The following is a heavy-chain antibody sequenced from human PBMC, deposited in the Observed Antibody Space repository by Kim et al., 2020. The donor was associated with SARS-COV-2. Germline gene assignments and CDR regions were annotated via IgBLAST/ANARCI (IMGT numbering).Heavy chain of an antibody. D-gene: IGHD6-19*01. V-gene: IGHV4-39*01. J-gene: IGHJ4*02. CDR2: IYYSGST. CDR3: ARPSGQWLVPFDY. CDR1: GGSISSSSYY. Sequence: SETLSLTCTVSGGSISSSSYYWGWIRQPPGKGLEWIGSIYYSGSTYYNPSLKSRVTISVDTSKNQFSLKLSSVTAADTAVYYCARPSGQWLVPFDYWGQGTLVTVSS.